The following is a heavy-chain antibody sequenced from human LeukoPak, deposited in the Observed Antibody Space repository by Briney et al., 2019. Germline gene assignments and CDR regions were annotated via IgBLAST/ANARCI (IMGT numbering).Heavy chain of an antibody. D-gene: IGHD4-17*01. CDR2: IIPIFGTA. Sequence: SVKVSCKASGGTFSSYAISWVRQAPGQGLEWMGEIIPIFGTANYAQKFQGRVTITADESTSTAYMELSSLRSEDTAVYYCARGENGVTYYYYYMDVWGKGTTVTVSS. CDR3: ARGENGVTYYYYYMDV. V-gene: IGHV1-69*13. J-gene: IGHJ6*03. CDR1: GGTFSSYA.